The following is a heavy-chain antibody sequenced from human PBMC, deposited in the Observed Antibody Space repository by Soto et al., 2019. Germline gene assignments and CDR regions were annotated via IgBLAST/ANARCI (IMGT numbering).Heavy chain of an antibody. D-gene: IGHD5-12*01. CDR2: ISYDGNIK. V-gene: IGHV3-30-3*01. CDR3: ARDAHQYGYTYYRWFDT. Sequence: QVQLVESGGTVVQPGRSLRLSCAASGFIFSTYALNWVRQAPGKGLEWVAVISYDGNIKYYADSVKGRFTISRDNSKNTPYLQMNSLRPEDTARYFCARDAHQYGYTYYRWFDTWGQGTRVTVSS. CDR1: GFIFSTYA. J-gene: IGHJ5*02.